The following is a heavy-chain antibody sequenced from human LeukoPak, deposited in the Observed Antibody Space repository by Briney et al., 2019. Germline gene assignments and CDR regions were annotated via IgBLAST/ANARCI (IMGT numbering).Heavy chain of an antibody. V-gene: IGHV3-23*01. CDR1: GFTFSSYA. D-gene: IGHD6-19*01. CDR2: ISGSGGST. Sequence: PGGSLRLSCAASGFTFSSYAMSWVRQAPGKGLEWVSAISGSGGSTYYADSVKGRFTISRDNSKNTLYLQMNSLRAEDTAVYNCAKDLGYSSGWYVGGLFDYWGQGTLVTVSS. CDR3: AKDLGYSSGWYVGGLFDY. J-gene: IGHJ4*02.